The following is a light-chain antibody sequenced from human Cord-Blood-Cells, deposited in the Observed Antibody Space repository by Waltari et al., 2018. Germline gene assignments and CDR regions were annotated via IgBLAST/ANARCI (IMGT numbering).Light chain of an antibody. CDR2: YAS. J-gene: IGLJ2*01. CDR3: QVWDSSSDHVV. CDR1: EVASKR. Sequence: SSVLTQPPSLSVAPGQLPRITVGGSEVASKRGRWYQQKPGQAPVLVIYYASDRPSGIPERFSGSNSGNTATLTISRVEAGDEADYYCQVWDSSSDHVVFGGGTKLTVL. V-gene: IGLV3-21*04.